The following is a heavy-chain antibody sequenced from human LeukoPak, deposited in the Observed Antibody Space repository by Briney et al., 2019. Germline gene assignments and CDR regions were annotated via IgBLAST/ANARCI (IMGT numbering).Heavy chain of an antibody. CDR1: GGSLSGSIYN. Sequence: SETLSLTCSVSGGSLSGSIYNWAWIRQPPETGLEWIGNIYYGGRDYYNPSLQSRVTISADASKNQFSLKMTSVTAADTAVYYCARQSYTTAGARPVYGLDVWGQGTMVTVSS. CDR2: IYYGGRD. J-gene: IGHJ6*02. V-gene: IGHV4-39*01. CDR3: ARQSYTTAGARPVYGLDV. D-gene: IGHD2-21*02.